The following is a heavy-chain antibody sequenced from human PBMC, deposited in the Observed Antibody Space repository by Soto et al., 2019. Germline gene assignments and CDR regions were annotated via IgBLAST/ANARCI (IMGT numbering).Heavy chain of an antibody. CDR1: GDSIRSYY. Sequence: SETLSLTCTVSGDSIRSYYWNWVRQPPGKGLEWIGYIYYSGTTNYNPSLKSRVTISVDTSKNQFSLKLSSVTAAVTAVYYCASYDYGDPRFDYWGQGTLVTVSS. J-gene: IGHJ4*02. CDR3: ASYDYGDPRFDY. D-gene: IGHD4-17*01. CDR2: IYYSGTT. V-gene: IGHV4-59*08.